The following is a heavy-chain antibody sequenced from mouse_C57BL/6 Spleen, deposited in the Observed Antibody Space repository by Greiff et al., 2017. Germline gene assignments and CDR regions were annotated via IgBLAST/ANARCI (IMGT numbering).Heavy chain of an antibody. Sequence: VKLEESGPGLVAPSQCLSITCTVSGFSLTSYGVSWVRQPPVKGLEWLGVIWGDGSTNYHSALISRLSISKDNSKSQASLKLNSLQTDDTATYYCAKRGVVGYFDFWGTGTTVTVSS. CDR2: IWGDGST. V-gene: IGHV2-3*01. J-gene: IGHJ1*03. D-gene: IGHD1-1*01. CDR1: GFSLTSYG. CDR3: AKRGVVGYFDF.